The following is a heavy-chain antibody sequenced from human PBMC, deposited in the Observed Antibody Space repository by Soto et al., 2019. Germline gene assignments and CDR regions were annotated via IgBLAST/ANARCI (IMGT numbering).Heavy chain of an antibody. CDR2: IYHSGST. Sequence: PSETLSLTCSFSFGSISSGGYSLSFLRQPPGKGLEWIGYIYHSGSTYYNPSLKSRVTISVDTSKNQFSLKLSSVTAADTAVYYCASESLLIHNFDYWGQGTLVTVSS. J-gene: IGHJ4*02. D-gene: IGHD3-22*01. V-gene: IGHV4-30-2*02. CDR1: FGSISSGGYS. CDR3: ASESLLIHNFDY.